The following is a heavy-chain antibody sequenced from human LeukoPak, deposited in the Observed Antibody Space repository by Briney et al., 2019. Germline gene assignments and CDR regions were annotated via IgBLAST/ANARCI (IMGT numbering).Heavy chain of an antibody. J-gene: IGHJ5*02. V-gene: IGHV1-46*01. CDR3: ARGAGAAVAYNWFDP. D-gene: IGHD6-19*01. CDR1: GYTFTSYY. CDR2: INPSGGST. Sequence: ASVKVSCKASGYTFTSYYMHWVRQAPGQGLEWMGLINPSGGSTSYAQKFQGRVTMTRDTSTSTVYMELSSLRSEDTAVYYCARGAGAAVAYNWFDPWGQGTLVTVSS.